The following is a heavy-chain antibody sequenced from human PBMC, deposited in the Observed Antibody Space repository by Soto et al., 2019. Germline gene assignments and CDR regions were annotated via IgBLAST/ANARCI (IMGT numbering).Heavy chain of an antibody. CDR1: GFTFSSYG. D-gene: IGHD1-26*01. CDR3: ARAMTYSGSYSGKSYYYGMDV. V-gene: IGHV3-33*01. Sequence: GGSLRLSCAASGFTFSSYGMHWVRQAPGKGLEWVAVIWYDGSNKYYADSVKGRFTISRDNSKNTLYLQMNSLRAEDTAVYYCARAMTYSGSYSGKSYYYGMDVWGQGTTVTVSS. CDR2: IWYDGSNK. J-gene: IGHJ6*02.